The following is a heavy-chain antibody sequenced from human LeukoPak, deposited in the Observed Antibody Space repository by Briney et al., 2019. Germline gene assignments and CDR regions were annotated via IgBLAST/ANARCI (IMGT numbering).Heavy chain of an antibody. J-gene: IGHJ4*02. CDR1: GYTFTSYA. CDR2: INAGNGNT. V-gene: IGHV1-3*01. Sequence: ASVKVSCKASGYTFTSYAMHWVRQAPGQRLEWMGWINAGNGNTKYSQKFQGRVTITRDTSASTAYMELSSLRSEDTAVYYCARVDSSSWPGAFDYWGQGTWSPSPQ. D-gene: IGHD6-13*01. CDR3: ARVDSSSWPGAFDY.